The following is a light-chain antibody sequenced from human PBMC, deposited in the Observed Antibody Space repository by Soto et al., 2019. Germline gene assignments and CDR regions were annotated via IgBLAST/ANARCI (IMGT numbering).Light chain of an antibody. CDR2: DVT. CDR1: SSDVGAYDF. J-gene: IGLJ1*01. CDR3: SSYTSTNTQV. V-gene: IGLV2-14*01. Sequence: QSALTQPASVSGSPGQSITISCTGTSSDVGAYDFVSWYQHYPGKAPKLVTFDVTHRPPGISDRFSGSKSGNTASVTISGLQAEDEADYYCSSYTSTNTQVFGTGTKLTVL.